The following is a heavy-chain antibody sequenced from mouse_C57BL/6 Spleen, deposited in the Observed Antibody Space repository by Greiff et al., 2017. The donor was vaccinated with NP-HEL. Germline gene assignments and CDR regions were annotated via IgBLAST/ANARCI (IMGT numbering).Heavy chain of an antibody. CDR1: GYSIPSGYY. J-gene: IGHJ1*03. CDR3: ARAHYYGSSHWYFDV. V-gene: IGHV3-6*01. CDR2: ISYDGSN. Sequence: DVKLQESGPGLVKPSQSLSLTCSVTGYSIPSGYYWNWIRQFPGNKLAWMGYISYDGSNNYNPSLNNRISITREPSKNQFFLTLNSVTTEDTATYYCARAHYYGSSHWYFDVWGTGTTVTVSS. D-gene: IGHD1-1*01.